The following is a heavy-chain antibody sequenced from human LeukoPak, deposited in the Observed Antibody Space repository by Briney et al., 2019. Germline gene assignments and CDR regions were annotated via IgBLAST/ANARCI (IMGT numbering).Heavy chain of an antibody. V-gene: IGHV3-48*03. CDR3: ARVYGSGSYPRIDY. CDR1: GFTFSSYE. J-gene: IGHJ4*02. CDR2: ISSSGSTI. Sequence: GGSLRLSCAASGFTFSSYEMNWVRQAPGKGLEWVSYISSSGSTIYYADSVKGRFTISRDNAKNSLYLQMNSLRAEDTALYYCARVYGSGSYPRIDYWGQGTLVTVSS. D-gene: IGHD3-10*01.